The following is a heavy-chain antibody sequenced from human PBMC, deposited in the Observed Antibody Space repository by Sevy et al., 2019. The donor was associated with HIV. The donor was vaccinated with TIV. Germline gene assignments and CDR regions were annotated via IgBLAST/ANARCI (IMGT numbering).Heavy chain of an antibody. V-gene: IGHV1-2*02. J-gene: IGHJ5*02. CDR1: GYTFTGYY. D-gene: IGHD3-10*01. Sequence: ASVKVSCKASGYTFTGYYTHWVRQAPGQGLEWMGWINPNSGGTNYAQKFQGRVTMTRDTSISTAYMELSRLRSDDTAVYYCARSVKWFGELLYWFDPWGQGTLVTVSS. CDR3: ARSVKWFGELLYWFDP. CDR2: INPNSGGT.